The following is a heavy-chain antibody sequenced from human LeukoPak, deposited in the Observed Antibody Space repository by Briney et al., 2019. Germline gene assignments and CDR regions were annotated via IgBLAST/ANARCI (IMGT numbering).Heavy chain of an antibody. CDR2: IRSYGSNK. J-gene: IGHJ4*02. V-gene: IGHV3-30*02. CDR3: AKDFEWSFDY. CDR1: GFTFSIYD. Sequence: GGSLRLSCGVSGFTFSIYDMHGVRRAPGKGVEWVAFIRSYGSNKYYADSVKGRFTISRDNSKNTLYLQMNSLRAEDTAVYYCAKDFEWSFDYWGQGTLVTVSS. D-gene: IGHD3-3*01.